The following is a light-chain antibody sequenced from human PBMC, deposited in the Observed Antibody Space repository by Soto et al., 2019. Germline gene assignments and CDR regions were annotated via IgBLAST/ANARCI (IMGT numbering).Light chain of an antibody. CDR1: QSGGSY. CDR2: DAS. J-gene: IGKJ4*01. Sequence: EIVFTQSPGPLSLSPVERHTLSFFYSQSGGSYLAWYQHKPGQAPRPLISDASNRATGIPARFSGSGSETDFTLTISSLEPEDSAVYYCQQRSNWPSLTFGGGTKVDIK. CDR3: QQRSNWPSLT. V-gene: IGKV3-11*01.